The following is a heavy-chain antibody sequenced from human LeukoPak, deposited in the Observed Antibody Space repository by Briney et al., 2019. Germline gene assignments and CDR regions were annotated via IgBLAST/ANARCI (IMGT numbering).Heavy chain of an antibody. CDR1: GFTFSSYA. J-gene: IGHJ4*02. CDR2: ISGSGGST. D-gene: IGHD6-19*01. V-gene: IGHV3-23*01. CDR3: AKDRRTDYRGAWY. Sequence: GGSLRLSCAASGFTFSSYAMSWVRQAPGKGLEWVSTISGSGGSTHYADSAKGRFTISRDNSKNTLYLQMNSLRAGDTAVYYCAKDRRTDYRGAWYWGQGTLVSVSS.